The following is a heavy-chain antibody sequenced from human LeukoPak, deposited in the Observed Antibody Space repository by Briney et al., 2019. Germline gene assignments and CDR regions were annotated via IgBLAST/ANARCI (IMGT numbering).Heavy chain of an antibody. CDR2: INHSGST. CDR3: ARGVYYDSSGYYLGSYDAFDI. J-gene: IGHJ3*02. Sequence: SSETLSLTCAVYGGSFSGYYWSWIRQPPGKGLEWIGEINHSGSTNYNPSLKSRVTISVDTSKNQFSLKLSSVTAADTAVYYCARGVYYDSSGYYLGSYDAFDIWGQGTMVTVSS. V-gene: IGHV4-34*01. D-gene: IGHD3-22*01. CDR1: GGSFSGYY.